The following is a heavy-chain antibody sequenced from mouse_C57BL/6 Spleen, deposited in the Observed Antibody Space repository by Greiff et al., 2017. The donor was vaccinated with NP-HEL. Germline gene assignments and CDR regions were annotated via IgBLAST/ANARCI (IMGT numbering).Heavy chain of an antibody. J-gene: IGHJ2*01. D-gene: IGHD1-1*01. CDR3: ARPHYYGSDYFDD. V-gene: IGHV5-17*01. CDR1: GFTFSDYG. Sequence: EVNVVESGGGLVKPGGSLKLSCAASGFTFSDYGMHWVRQAPEKGLEWVAYISSGSSTIYYADTVKGRFTISRDNAKNTLFLQMTSLRAEDTAMYYCARPHYYGSDYFDDWGQGTTLTVSS. CDR2: ISSGSSTI.